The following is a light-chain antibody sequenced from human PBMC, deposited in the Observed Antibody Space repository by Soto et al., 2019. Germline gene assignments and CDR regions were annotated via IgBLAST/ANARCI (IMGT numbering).Light chain of an antibody. CDR2: GAS. Sequence: EIVLTQSPGTLSLSPGERATRSCRASQSVSSSYLAWYQHKPGQAPRLLIYGASSRATGIPDRFSGSGSGTDFTLTIRRMEPEDFAVYYCQQYGSSFTWTCGQGTKVEIK. CDR3: QQYGSSFTWT. J-gene: IGKJ1*01. CDR1: QSVSSSY. V-gene: IGKV3-20*01.